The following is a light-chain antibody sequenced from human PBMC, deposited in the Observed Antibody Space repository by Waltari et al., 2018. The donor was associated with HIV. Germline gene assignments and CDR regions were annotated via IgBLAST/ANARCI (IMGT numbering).Light chain of an antibody. CDR2: NDN. Sequence: QSVLTQPPSASGTPGQGAPIPGSGPRPNIGSNTVNWYQLLPGTAPKLLIYNDNERPSGVPGRFSGSRSGASASLAISGLQPEDEADYYCSSWDDRLNGQGVFGGGTKLTVL. CDR3: SSWDDRLNGQGV. CDR1: RPNIGSNT. V-gene: IGLV1-44*01. J-gene: IGLJ3*02.